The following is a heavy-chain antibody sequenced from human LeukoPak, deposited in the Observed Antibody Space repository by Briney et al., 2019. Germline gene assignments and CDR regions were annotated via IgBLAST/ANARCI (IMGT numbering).Heavy chain of an antibody. V-gene: IGHV3-74*01. D-gene: IGHD6-13*01. CDR2: IKSDGSST. CDR3: AKDAAGPEY. CDR1: GFTFSNYW. J-gene: IGHJ4*02. Sequence: GGSLRLSCAASGFTFSNYWMHWVRQAPGQGLVWVSRIKSDGSSTSYADSVKGRFTISRDNAKNTLYLQMNSLRAEDTAVYYCAKDAAGPEYWGQGTLVTVSS.